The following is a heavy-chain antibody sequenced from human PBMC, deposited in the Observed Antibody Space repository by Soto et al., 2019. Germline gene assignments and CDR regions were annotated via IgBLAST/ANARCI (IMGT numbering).Heavy chain of an antibody. Sequence: ASVKVSCKASGYTFTGYYMHWVRQAPGQGLEWMGWINPNSGGTNYAQKFQGRVTMTRDTSISTAYMELSRLRSDDTAVYYCARVATIGILQAFDICGQGTMVTVSS. CDR3: ARVATIGILQAFDI. J-gene: IGHJ3*02. D-gene: IGHD5-12*01. CDR1: GYTFTGYY. V-gene: IGHV1-2*02. CDR2: INPNSGGT.